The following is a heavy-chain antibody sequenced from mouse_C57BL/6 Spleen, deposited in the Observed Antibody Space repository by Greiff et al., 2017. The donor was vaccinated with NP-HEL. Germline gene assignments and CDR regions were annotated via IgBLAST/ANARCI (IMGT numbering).Heavy chain of an antibody. CDR2: ISYDGSN. CDR1: GYSITSGYY. V-gene: IGHV3-6*01. Sequence: ESGPGLVKPSQSLSLTCSVTGYSITSGYYWNWIRQFPGNKLEWMGYISYDGSNNYNPSLKNRISITRDTSKNQFFLKLNSVTTEDTATYYCARHDWYFDVWGTGTTVTVSS. J-gene: IGHJ1*03. CDR3: ARHDWYFDV.